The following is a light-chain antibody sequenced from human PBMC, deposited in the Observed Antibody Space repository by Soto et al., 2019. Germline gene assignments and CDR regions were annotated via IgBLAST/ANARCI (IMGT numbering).Light chain of an antibody. Sequence: DIQMTQSPSSLSESVGDRVPITCLASQTIDRFSHWYQQKRGKAPNLLIYAASSLQSGVPSRFSGSGSGTDFTLTISSLQPEDFATYYCQQSYSLPLTFGGGTKV. V-gene: IGKV1-39*01. CDR2: AAS. CDR1: QTIDRF. J-gene: IGKJ4*01. CDR3: QQSYSLPLT.